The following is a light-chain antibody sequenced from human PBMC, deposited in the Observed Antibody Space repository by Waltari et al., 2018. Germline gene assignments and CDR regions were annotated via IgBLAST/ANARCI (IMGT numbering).Light chain of an antibody. J-gene: IGKJ3*01. Sequence: DIVMTQSPDSLAVSLGERATINCKSSQSVLYSSNNKNYLAWYQQKPGKPPKLLIYWASTREAGVPDRFSGSGSGTDFTLTISSLQAEDVAVYYCQQYYSTPKSTFGPGTKVDIK. CDR3: QQYYSTPKST. V-gene: IGKV4-1*01. CDR2: WAS. CDR1: QSVLYSSNNKNY.